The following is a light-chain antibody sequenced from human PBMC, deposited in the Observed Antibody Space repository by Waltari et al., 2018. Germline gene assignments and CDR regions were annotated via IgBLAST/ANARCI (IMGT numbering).Light chain of an antibody. CDR2: QDN. CDR3: QAWDRNTYVV. J-gene: IGLJ2*01. Sequence: SYEVTQPPSVSVSPGQPASTPCSGDKWEDKNVAWYQQKPGQPPVLVLHQDNKRPSGIPERFSGFNSGNTATLTISETQALDEADYYCQAWDRNTYVVFGGGTKLTVL. CDR1: KWEDKN. V-gene: IGLV3-1*01.